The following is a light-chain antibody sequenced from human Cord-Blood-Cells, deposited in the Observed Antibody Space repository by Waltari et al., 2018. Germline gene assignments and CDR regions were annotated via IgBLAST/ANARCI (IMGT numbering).Light chain of an antibody. CDR1: SSDVGSYNL. V-gene: IGLV2-23*01. Sequence: QSALPQPASVSGSPGQSITIPCTGPSSDVGSYNLVSWYQQHPGKAPKLMIYEGSKRPSGVSNRFSGSKSGNTASLTISGLQAEDEADYYCCSYAGRVFGGGTKLTVL. J-gene: IGLJ3*02. CDR3: CSYAGRV. CDR2: EGS.